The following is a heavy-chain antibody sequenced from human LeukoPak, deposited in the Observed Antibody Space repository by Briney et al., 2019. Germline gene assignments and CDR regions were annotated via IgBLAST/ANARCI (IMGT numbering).Heavy chain of an antibody. D-gene: IGHD3-22*01. J-gene: IGHJ4*02. CDR3: ATSRYDSSVPDTIR. CDR2: MNPNSGNT. Sequence: ASVKVSCKASGYTFTSYDINWVRQAAGQGLEWMGWMNPNSGNTGYAQKFQGRVTMTRNTSISTAYMDLSSLRSVDTAVYYCATSRYDSSVPDTIRWGQGTLVTVSS. CDR1: GYTFTSYD. V-gene: IGHV1-8*01.